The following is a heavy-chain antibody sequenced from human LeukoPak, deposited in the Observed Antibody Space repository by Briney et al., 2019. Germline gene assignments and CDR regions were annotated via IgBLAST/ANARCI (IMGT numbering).Heavy chain of an antibody. Sequence: GGSLRLSCAASGFSFSSYAMHWVRQAPGKGLEWVAVIWYDGSNQYYADSVRGRFTISRDNSKNTLHLQMNSLRAEDTAAYYCVKSGPDFGDLPSEYYFDFWGQGTLATVSS. CDR1: GFSFSSYA. D-gene: IGHD4-17*01. CDR3: VKSGPDFGDLPSEYYFDF. J-gene: IGHJ4*02. V-gene: IGHV3-33*06. CDR2: IWYDGSNQ.